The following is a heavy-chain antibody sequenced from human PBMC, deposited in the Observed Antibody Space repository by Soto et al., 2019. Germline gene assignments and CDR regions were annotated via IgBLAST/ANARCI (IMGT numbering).Heavy chain of an antibody. J-gene: IGHJ4*02. V-gene: IGHV3-30*18. CDR3: AKDVTVDIVNTPGY. Sequence: GGSLRLSCXASGFTFSSYAIHWVRQAPGKGLEWVAVISYDGSNKFYADSVKGRFTISRDNSKNTLYLHMNSLNTEDTAVYYCAKDVTVDIVNTPGYWGQGTLVTVSS. CDR2: ISYDGSNK. D-gene: IGHD5-12*01. CDR1: GFTFSSYA.